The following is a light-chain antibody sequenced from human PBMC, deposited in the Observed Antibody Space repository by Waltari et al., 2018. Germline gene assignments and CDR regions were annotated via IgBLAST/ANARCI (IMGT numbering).Light chain of an antibody. CDR2: EVT. V-gene: IGLV2-23*02. J-gene: IGLJ2*01. CDR3: CSYASGSTFV. Sequence: QSALTQPASVSGSPGQSITISCAGTSSDVGNYNLVSWYQQHAGEPPKLLVYEVTKRPSGVSNRVSGSESGNTASLTISGLQAEDEADYYCCSYASGSTFVFGGGTKLTVL. CDR1: SSDVGNYNL.